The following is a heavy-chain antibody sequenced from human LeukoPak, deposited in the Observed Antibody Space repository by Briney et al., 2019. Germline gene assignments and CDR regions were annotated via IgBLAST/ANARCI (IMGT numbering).Heavy chain of an antibody. CDR3: ARSLTTDFDY. CDR2: IYPGDSDT. V-gene: IGHV5-51*01. CDR1: GYSFTSHW. J-gene: IGHJ4*02. Sequence: GESLKISCKGSGYSFTSHWIGWVRQMPGQGLEWMGVIYPGDSDTRYSPSFQGQVIMSVDKSISTAYLQWSSLKASDTAMYYCARSLTTDFDYWGQGTLVTVSS. D-gene: IGHD4/OR15-4a*01.